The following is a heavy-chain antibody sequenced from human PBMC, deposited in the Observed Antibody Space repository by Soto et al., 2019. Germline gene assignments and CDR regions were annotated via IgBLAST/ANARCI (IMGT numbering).Heavy chain of an antibody. Sequence: GGSLRLSCAASGFTFSSYAMHWVRRAPGKGLEWVAVISYDGSNKYYADSVKGRFTISRDNSKNTLYLQMNSLRAEDTAVYYCARMYYDILTGYYTPPFDYWGQGTLVTVSS. V-gene: IGHV3-30-3*01. CDR2: ISYDGSNK. CDR3: ARMYYDILTGYYTPPFDY. CDR1: GFTFSSYA. J-gene: IGHJ4*02. D-gene: IGHD3-9*01.